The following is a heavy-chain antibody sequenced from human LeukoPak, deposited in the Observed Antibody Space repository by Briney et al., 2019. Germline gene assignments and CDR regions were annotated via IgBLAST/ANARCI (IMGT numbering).Heavy chain of an antibody. D-gene: IGHD1-26*01. Sequence: SETLSLTCSVSDGSINSYYGNWIRRPPGKGLEWIGYIYYNGNTNYSPSLKRRVTMSVDTSKNLFSLKVSSVTAADTAVYYCARGRSNYYGMDVWGQGTTVTVSS. CDR3: ARGRSNYYGMDV. CDR2: IYYNGNT. J-gene: IGHJ6*02. CDR1: DGSINSYY. V-gene: IGHV4-59*01.